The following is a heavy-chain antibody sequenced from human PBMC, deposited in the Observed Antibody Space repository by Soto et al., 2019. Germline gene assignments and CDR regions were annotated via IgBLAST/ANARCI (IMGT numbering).Heavy chain of an antibody. Sequence: ASAKVSCKASGYTFTTYARHWVRHAPGQRLEWMGWINAGPGNTKYSQKFQGRVTITRDTYARTAYMELSSLRSEDTAGYYCARDPRGYSHYCYGMDVWGQGTTVTVSS. CDR2: INAGPGNT. CDR3: ARDPRGYSHYCYGMDV. D-gene: IGHD5-18*01. J-gene: IGHJ6*02. CDR1: GYTFTTYA. V-gene: IGHV1-3*01.